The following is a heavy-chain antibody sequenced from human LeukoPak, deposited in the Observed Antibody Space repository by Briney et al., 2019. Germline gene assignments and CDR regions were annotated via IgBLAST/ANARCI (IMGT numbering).Heavy chain of an antibody. CDR3: ASSPFYDSSGYYSY. V-gene: IGHV3-53*04. J-gene: IGHJ4*02. Sequence: GGSLRLSCAASGFTVSSNYMSWVRQAPGKGLEWVSVIYSGGSTYYADSVKGRFTISRHNSKNTLYLQMNSLRAEDTAVYYCASSPFYDSSGYYSYWGQGTLVIVSS. CDR1: GFTVSSNY. CDR2: IYSGGST. D-gene: IGHD3-22*01.